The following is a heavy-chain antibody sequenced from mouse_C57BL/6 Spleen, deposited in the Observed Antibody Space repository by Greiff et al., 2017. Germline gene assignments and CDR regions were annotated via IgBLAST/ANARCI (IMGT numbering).Heavy chain of an antibody. Sequence: VKLMESGAELVKPGASVKLSCKASGYTFTEYTIHWVKQRSGQGLEWIGWFYPGSGSIKYNEKFKDKATLTADKSSSTVYMELSRLTSEDSAVYFCARHEERDYDYDGFAYWGQGTLVTVSA. V-gene: IGHV1-62-2*01. CDR3: ARHEERDYDYDGFAY. CDR1: GYTFTEYT. J-gene: IGHJ3*01. CDR2: FYPGSGSI. D-gene: IGHD2-4*01.